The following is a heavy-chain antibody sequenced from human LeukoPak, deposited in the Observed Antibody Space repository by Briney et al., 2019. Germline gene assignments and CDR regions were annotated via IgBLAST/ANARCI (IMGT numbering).Heavy chain of an antibody. CDR2: IRYDGSNK. CDR1: GFTFSNHG. J-gene: IGHJ2*01. CDR3: ARRIAGTATGGYFEP. D-gene: IGHD6-19*01. V-gene: IGHV3-30*02. Sequence: GGSLRLSCAASGFTFSNHGMHWVRQAPGKGLEWVAYIRYDGSNKYYADSVKGRFTISRDSAKSSLYLQMNSLRADDTAVYYCARRIAGTATGGYFEPWGRGTLVSVSS.